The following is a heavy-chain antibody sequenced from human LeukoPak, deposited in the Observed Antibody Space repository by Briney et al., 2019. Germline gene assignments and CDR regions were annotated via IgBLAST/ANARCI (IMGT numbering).Heavy chain of an antibody. CDR1: GFTFSSYG. D-gene: IGHD3-3*01. V-gene: IGHV3-30*02. CDR2: IRYDGSNK. CDR3: ARDLMNYDFWSGYYFPSHFDY. Sequence: PGGSLRLSCAASGFTFSSYGMHWVRQAPGKGLEWVAFIRYDGSNKYYADSVKGRFTISRDNAKNSLYLQMNSLRAEDTAVYYCARDLMNYDFWSGYYFPSHFDYWGQGTLVTVSS. J-gene: IGHJ4*02.